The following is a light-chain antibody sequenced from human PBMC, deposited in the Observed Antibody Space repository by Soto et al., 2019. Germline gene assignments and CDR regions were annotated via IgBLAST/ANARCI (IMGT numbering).Light chain of an antibody. CDR2: GAS. CDR1: QSVSSN. CDR3: QHYNNWLTWT. Sequence: EIVMTQSPATLSVSPGERATLSCRASQSVSSNLAWYQQKPGQAPRLLIYGASTRATGIPARFSGSGSGTEFTFTISSLQSEDFAVYYCQHYNNWLTWTFGQGTKV. V-gene: IGKV3-15*01. J-gene: IGKJ1*01.